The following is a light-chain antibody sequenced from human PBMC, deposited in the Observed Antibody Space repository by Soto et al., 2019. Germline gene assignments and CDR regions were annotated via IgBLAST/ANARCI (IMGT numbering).Light chain of an antibody. CDR2: QTS. V-gene: IGKV3-11*01. J-gene: IGKJ1*01. CDR1: QYINTR. CDR3: HQRQSWPRT. Sequence: EIVLTQSPATLSSFPGDGVTLSCRASQYINTRLAWYQHRPGQSPRPLIYQTSTRAAGIPARFSASGTGTDFTLTISDVQPEDFAVYYCHQRQSWPRTFGQGTKVDIK.